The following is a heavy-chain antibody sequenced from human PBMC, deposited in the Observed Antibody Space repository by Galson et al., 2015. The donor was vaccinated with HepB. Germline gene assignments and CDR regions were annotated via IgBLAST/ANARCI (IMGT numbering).Heavy chain of an antibody. D-gene: IGHD6-19*01. J-gene: IGHJ4*02. CDR3: AREPYSSGWSKRGRYFVY. Sequence: SLRLSCAASGFIFNSYAMTWVRQAPGKGLEWVAFISYDGSNKYYADSVKGRFTISRDNSKNTLYLQMNSLRPEDTAVYYCAREPYSSGWSKRGRYFVYWGQGALVTVSS. V-gene: IGHV3-30-3*01. CDR1: GFIFNSYA. CDR2: ISYDGSNK.